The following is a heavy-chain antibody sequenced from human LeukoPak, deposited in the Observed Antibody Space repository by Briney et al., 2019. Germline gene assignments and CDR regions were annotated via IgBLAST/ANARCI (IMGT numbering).Heavy chain of an antibody. V-gene: IGHV4-39*01. CDR1: GDSITSTSYY. CDR2: MYYSGST. Sequence: SETLSLPCSVSGDSITSTSYYWGWIRQPPGKGLEWIGSMYYSGSTYYNPSLKSRVTISVDTSKNQFSLKLSSVTAADTAVYYCARHRPDMDTAVSKRGYYYMDVWGKGTTVTAAS. CDR3: ARHRPDMDTAVSKRGYYYMDV. D-gene: IGHD5-18*01. J-gene: IGHJ6*03.